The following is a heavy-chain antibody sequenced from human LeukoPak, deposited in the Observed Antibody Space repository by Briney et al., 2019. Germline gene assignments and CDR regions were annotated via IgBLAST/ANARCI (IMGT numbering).Heavy chain of an antibody. CDR1: GGPISSSY. Sequence: SETLSLTCTVSGGPISSSYWSWIRQPPGKGLEWIGFIYYSGNTNYNPSLKSRVIISVDMSKNQFSLKLSSVTAADTAVYYCARLKGNSRGWYPSYSLDSGGQGPLVTVSP. CDR2: IYYSGNT. CDR3: ARLKGNSRGWYPSYSLDS. V-gene: IGHV4-59*08. D-gene: IGHD6-19*01. J-gene: IGHJ4*02.